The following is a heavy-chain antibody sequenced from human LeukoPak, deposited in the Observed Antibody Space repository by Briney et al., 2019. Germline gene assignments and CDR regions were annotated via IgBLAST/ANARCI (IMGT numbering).Heavy chain of an antibody. CDR2: IYHSGST. V-gene: IGHV4-38-2*02. CDR1: GYSISSGYY. J-gene: IGHJ4*02. D-gene: IGHD2-8*01. CDR3: ARRKNGGFDY. Sequence: SETLSLTCTVSGYSISSGYYWGWIRQPPGKGLEWIGSIYHSGSTYYNPSLKSRVTISVDTSKNQFSLKLSSVTAADTAVYYCARRKNGGFDYWGQGTLVTVSS.